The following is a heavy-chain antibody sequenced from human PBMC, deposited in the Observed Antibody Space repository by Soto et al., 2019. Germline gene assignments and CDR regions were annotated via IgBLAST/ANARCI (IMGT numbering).Heavy chain of an antibody. Sequence: SDNLSLTCAVHGGSFTVYYWGWIRQPPGKGLEWIGEISHSGSSNYNPSLKTRVTISLDTSKNQFSLNLTSVTAADTAFYYCTRVPMRNYGAGTYGYSHSWGQATMVTVDS. CDR3: TRVPMRNYGAGTYGYSHS. CDR2: ISHSGSS. J-gene: IGHJ4*02. V-gene: IGHV4-34*01. CDR1: GGSFTVYY. D-gene: IGHD3-10*01.